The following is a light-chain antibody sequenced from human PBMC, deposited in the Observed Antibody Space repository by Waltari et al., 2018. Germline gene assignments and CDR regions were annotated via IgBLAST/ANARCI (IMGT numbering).Light chain of an antibody. CDR3: MQALQTPLT. Sequence: PVTPGEPASISCRSSQSLLHSNGYNYLDWYLQKPGQSPQLLIYLGSNRASGVPDRFSGSGSGTDFTLKISRVEAEDVGVYYCMQALQTPLTFGPGTKVDIK. V-gene: IGKV2-28*01. CDR2: LGS. J-gene: IGKJ3*01. CDR1: QSLLHSNGYNY.